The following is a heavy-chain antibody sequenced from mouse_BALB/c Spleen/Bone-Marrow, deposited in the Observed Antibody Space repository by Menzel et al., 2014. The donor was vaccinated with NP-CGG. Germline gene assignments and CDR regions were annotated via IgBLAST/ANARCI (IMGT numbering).Heavy chain of an antibody. CDR1: GYTSTDYV. J-gene: IGHJ2*01. CDR2: IYPGSGST. CDR3: ARCGGLRDFDY. Sequence: QVQLQQPGPELVKPGASVKMSCKASGYTSTDYVISWVKRRTGQGLEWIGEIYPGSGSTYYNEKFKGKATLTADKSSNTAYMQLSSLTSEDSAVYFCARCGGLRDFDYWGQGTTLTVSS. D-gene: IGHD2-4*01. V-gene: IGHV1-77*01.